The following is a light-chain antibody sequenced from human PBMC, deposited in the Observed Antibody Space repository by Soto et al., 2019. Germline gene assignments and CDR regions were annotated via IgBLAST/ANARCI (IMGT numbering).Light chain of an antibody. Sequence: QSVLTQPASVSGSPGQSITISCTGTSNDIGAYNYVSWYQQHPGKAPKLLIYDVTNRPSGISDRFSGSKSGRTASLTISGLQPEDEADYYCSSSTSIIAVVFGGGTKLTV. J-gene: IGLJ2*01. V-gene: IGLV2-14*03. CDR1: SNDIGAYNY. CDR2: DVT. CDR3: SSSTSIIAVV.